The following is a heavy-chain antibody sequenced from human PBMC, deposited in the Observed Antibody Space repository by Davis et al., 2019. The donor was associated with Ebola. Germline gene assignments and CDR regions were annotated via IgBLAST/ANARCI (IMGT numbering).Heavy chain of an antibody. J-gene: IGHJ6*02. V-gene: IGHV3-30*03. CDR1: GFTFSSYG. CDR3: ARAQGHYYYYGMDV. CDR2: ISYDGSNK. Sequence: GGSLRLSCAASGFTFSSYGMHWVRQAPGKGLEWVAVISYDGSNKYYADSVKGRFTISRDNSKNTLYLQMNSLRAEDTAVYYCARAQGHYYYYGMDVWGQGTTVTVSS.